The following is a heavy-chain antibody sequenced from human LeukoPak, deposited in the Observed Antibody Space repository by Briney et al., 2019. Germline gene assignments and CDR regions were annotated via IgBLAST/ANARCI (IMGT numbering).Heavy chain of an antibody. CDR3: ARRRGRFLTHCGTECYSGYDQ. D-gene: IGHD2-21*01. Sequence: ASVKVSCKASGYTFTGYYMHWVRQAPGQGLEWMGWINPNSGGTNYAQKFQGRVTMTRDTSISTAYMELSRLRSDDTAVYYCARRRGRFLTHCGTECYSGYDQWGQGALVAVAS. J-gene: IGHJ4*02. V-gene: IGHV1-2*02. CDR2: INPNSGGT. CDR1: GYTFTGYY.